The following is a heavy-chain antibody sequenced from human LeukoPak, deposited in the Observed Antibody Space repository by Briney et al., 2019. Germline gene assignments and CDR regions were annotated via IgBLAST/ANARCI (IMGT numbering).Heavy chain of an antibody. J-gene: IGHJ4*02. CDR3: ARELEGYCSSTSCSHVYYFDY. Sequence: GGSLRLSCAASGFTFSSYSMNWVRQAPGKGLEWVSSISSSSSYIYYADSVKGRFTISRDNAKNSLYLQMNSLRAEDTAVYYCARELEGYCSSTSCSHVYYFDYWGQGTLVTVSS. CDR2: ISSSSSYI. CDR1: GFTFSSYS. D-gene: IGHD2-2*01. V-gene: IGHV3-21*01.